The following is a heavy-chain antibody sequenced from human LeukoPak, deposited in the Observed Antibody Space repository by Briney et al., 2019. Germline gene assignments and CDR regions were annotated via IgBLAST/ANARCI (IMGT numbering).Heavy chain of an antibody. CDR3: ARDNYDYVWGSYRYTSH. CDR2: IYSGGST. D-gene: IGHD3-16*02. Sequence: GGSPRLSCAASGFTVSSNYMSWVRQAPGKGLEWVSVIYSGGSTYYADSVKGRFTISRDNSKNTLYLQMNSLRAEDTAVYYCARDNYDYVWGSYRYTSHWGQGTLVTVSS. CDR1: GFTVSSNY. J-gene: IGHJ4*02. V-gene: IGHV3-53*01.